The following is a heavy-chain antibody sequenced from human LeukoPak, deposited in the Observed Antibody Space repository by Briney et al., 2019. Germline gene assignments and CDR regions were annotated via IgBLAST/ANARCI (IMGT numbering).Heavy chain of an antibody. CDR1: GFTFSSYW. V-gene: IGHV3-15*01. J-gene: IGHJ6*02. CDR2: IQSKTDGGTT. Sequence: GGSLRLSCAASGFTFSSYWMSWVRQAPGKGLEWVGRIQSKTDGGTTEYAAPVKGRFTISRDDSTNTLYLQMYSLKTEDTGVYYCAAGGRVWGQGTTVTVSS. CDR3: AAGGRV. D-gene: IGHD3-10*01.